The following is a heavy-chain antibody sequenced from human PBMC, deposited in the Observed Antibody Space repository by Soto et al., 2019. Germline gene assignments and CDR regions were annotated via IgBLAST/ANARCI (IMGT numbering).Heavy chain of an antibody. J-gene: IGHJ4*01. CDR3: AKDRYDLSWYEVAFDY. Sequence: PGGSLRLSCTASGFSFDRYAMHWVRQVPGKGLEWVAGLNWRGDSIAYADSVKGRFTISRDNAKNSLFLQMDSLRPEDTALYYCAKDRYDLSWYEVAFDYWGHGTPVTVSS. D-gene: IGHD5-12*01. CDR1: GFSFDRYA. V-gene: IGHV3-9*01. CDR2: LNWRGDSI.